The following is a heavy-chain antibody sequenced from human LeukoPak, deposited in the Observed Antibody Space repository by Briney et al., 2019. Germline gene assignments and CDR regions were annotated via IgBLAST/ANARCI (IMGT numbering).Heavy chain of an antibody. CDR1: GGSISSYY. Sequence: PSETLSLTCTVSGGSISSYYWSWIRQPAGKGLEWIGRIYTSGSTNYNPSLKRRVTMSVDTSKNQFSLNLNSVTAADTAVYYCARDAAYLPRQPWGQGTLVTVSS. V-gene: IGHV4-4*07. CDR3: ARDAAYLPRQP. D-gene: IGHD2/OR15-2a*01. J-gene: IGHJ5*02. CDR2: IYTSGST.